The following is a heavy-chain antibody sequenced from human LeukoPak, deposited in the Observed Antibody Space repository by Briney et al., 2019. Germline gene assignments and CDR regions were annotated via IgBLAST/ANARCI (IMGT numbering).Heavy chain of an antibody. CDR3: TRGMGVY. J-gene: IGHJ4*02. Sequence: GGSLRLSWTASGFTFGDYAMSWVRQAPGKGLEWVGFIRSKAYGGTTEYAASVKGRFTISRDDSKSIAYLQMNSLKTEDTAVYYCTRGMGVYWGQGTLVTVSS. D-gene: IGHD3-16*01. CDR1: GFTFGDYA. CDR2: IRSKAYGGTT. V-gene: IGHV3-49*04.